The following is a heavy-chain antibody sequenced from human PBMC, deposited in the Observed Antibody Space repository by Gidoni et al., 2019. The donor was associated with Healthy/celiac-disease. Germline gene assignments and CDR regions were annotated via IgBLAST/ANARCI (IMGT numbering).Heavy chain of an antibody. Sequence: EVQLLESGGGLVQPGGSLRLSCPASGFTFSSYAMSWVRQAPGKGLEWVSAISGSGGSTYYADSVEGRFTISRDNSKNTLYLQMNSLRAEDTAVYYCAKDLGDGYNYYYYGMDVWGQGTTVTVSS. D-gene: IGHD5-12*01. J-gene: IGHJ6*02. CDR3: AKDLGDGYNYYYYGMDV. V-gene: IGHV3-23*01. CDR1: GFTFSSYA. CDR2: ISGSGGST.